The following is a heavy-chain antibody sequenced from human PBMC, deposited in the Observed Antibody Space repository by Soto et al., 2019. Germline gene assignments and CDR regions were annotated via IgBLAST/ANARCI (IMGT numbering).Heavy chain of an antibody. CDR2: FDRGVGEP. V-gene: IGHV1-24*01. CDR1: GHTLTDIS. CDR3: ATAVKGYDAFDI. Sequence: QVQLVQSGAELKKPGASVKVSCKVSGHTLTDISLHSVRQAPGKGLEWMGCFDRGVGEPFYAQTFQGRVTMTEDFSTDTAYMELSSLRSEETATYYCATAVKGYDAFDIWGQGTVVTVSS. J-gene: IGHJ3*02. D-gene: IGHD2-15*01.